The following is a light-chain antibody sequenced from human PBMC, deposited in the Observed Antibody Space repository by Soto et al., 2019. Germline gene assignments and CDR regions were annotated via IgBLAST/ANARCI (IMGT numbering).Light chain of an antibody. V-gene: IGKV3-20*01. CDR1: QNVNGY. CDR3: QQYGGTPST. J-gene: IGKJ2*01. CDR2: GAS. Sequence: EIVLTQSPGTLSLSPGERATLSCRTSQNVNGYLAWYQQKPGQAPRLLIYGASSRATGIPDRFSGSGSGTDFTLTISRLEPEDSAVYSCQQYGGTPSTFGQGTKLEIK.